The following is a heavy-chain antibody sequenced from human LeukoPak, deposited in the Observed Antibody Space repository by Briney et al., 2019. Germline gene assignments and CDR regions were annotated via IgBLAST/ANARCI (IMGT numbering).Heavy chain of an antibody. CDR3: AKGGMVRRVMGALYI. D-gene: IGHD3-10*01. CDR2: IKQDGSEK. V-gene: IGHV3-7*01. Sequence: GGSLRLSCAASGFTFSNYWMSWVRQAPGKGLEWVANIKQDGSEKYYVDSVKGRFTVYRDNAKNSLYLQMNSVRAEDTAVFYCAKGGMVRRVMGALYICGQGAPVTASS. CDR1: GFTFSNYW. J-gene: IGHJ3*02.